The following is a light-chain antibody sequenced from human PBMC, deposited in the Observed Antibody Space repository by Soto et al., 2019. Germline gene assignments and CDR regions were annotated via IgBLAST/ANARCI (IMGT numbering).Light chain of an antibody. Sequence: EIVLTQSPGTMSLSPGERATISCSASQSVISSYLAWYQQKPGQAPRLLIYGASSRATGIPDRFSGSGSGTDVTITISRLEHEDVAVYYCQQYGSSPLFTFGPGTKVDIK. CDR3: QQYGSSPLFT. J-gene: IGKJ3*01. V-gene: IGKV3-20*01. CDR2: GAS. CDR1: QSVISSY.